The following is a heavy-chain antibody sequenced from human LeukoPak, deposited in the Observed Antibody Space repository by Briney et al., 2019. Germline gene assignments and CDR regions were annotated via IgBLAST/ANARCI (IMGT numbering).Heavy chain of an antibody. J-gene: IGHJ5*02. CDR1: GGSFSGYY. Sequence: NASETLSLTCAVYGGSFSGYYWSWIRQPPGKGLEWIGEINHSGSTNYNPSLKSRVTISVDTSKNQFSLKLSSVTAADTAVYYCARGQTRKKQQLVRVWFDPWGQGTLVTVSS. CDR3: ARGQTRKKQQLVRVWFDP. CDR2: INHSGST. D-gene: IGHD6-13*01. V-gene: IGHV4-34*01.